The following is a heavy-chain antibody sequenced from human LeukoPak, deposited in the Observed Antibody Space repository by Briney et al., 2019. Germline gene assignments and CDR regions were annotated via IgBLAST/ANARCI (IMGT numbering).Heavy chain of an antibody. CDR2: IYYSGST. CDR3: ARDMVRGPLDY. Sequence: SENLSLTCTVSGGSVSSGSYYWSWIRQPPGKGLEWIGYIYYSGSTNYNPSLKSRVTISVDTSKNQFSLKLSSVTAADTAVYYCARDMVRGPLDYWGQGTLVTVSS. D-gene: IGHD3-10*01. CDR1: GGSVSSGSYY. J-gene: IGHJ4*02. V-gene: IGHV4-61*01.